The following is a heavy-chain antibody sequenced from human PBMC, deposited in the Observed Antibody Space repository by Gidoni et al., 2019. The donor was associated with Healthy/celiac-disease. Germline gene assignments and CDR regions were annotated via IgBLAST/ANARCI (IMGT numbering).Heavy chain of an antibody. J-gene: IGHJ3*02. CDR2: IYYSGST. CDR1: AGCISSGGYY. D-gene: IGHD5-12*01. Sequence: QVQLQESGPGLVKPSQTVSLTCTVSAGCISSGGYYWSWIRQHPGKGLEWIGYIYYSGSTYYNPSLKSRVTISVDTSKNQFSLKLSSVTAADTAVYYCEMATRRWGDAFDIWGQGTMVTVSS. V-gene: IGHV4-31*03. CDR3: EMATRRWGDAFDI.